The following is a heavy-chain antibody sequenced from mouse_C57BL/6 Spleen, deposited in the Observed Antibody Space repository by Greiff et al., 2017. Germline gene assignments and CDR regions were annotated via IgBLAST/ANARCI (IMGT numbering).Heavy chain of an antibody. CDR2: IHPNSGST. CDR3: ARYYCGSSYAHWDFDV. V-gene: IGHV1-64*01. CDR1: GYTFTSYW. Sequence: VQLQQPGAELVKPGASVKLSCKASGYTFTSYWMHWVKQRPGQGLEWIGMIHPNSGSTNYNEKFKSKATLTVDKSSSTAYMQLSSLTSEDSAVYYCARYYCGSSYAHWDFDVWGTGTTVTVSS. D-gene: IGHD1-1*01. J-gene: IGHJ1*03.